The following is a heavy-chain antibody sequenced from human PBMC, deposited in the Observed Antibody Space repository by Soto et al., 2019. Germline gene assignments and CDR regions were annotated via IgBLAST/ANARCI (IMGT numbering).Heavy chain of an antibody. Sequence: GGSLRLSCVASGFSFSSQAMHWVRQAPGKGLEWVAVISYDGSNKYYADSVKGRFTISRDNSKNTLYLQMNSLRAEDTAVYYCAKDWDIVVVTAIRYGMDVWGQGTTVTVSS. CDR2: ISYDGSNK. CDR1: GFSFSSQA. V-gene: IGHV3-30*18. J-gene: IGHJ6*02. CDR3: AKDWDIVVVTAIRYGMDV. D-gene: IGHD2-21*02.